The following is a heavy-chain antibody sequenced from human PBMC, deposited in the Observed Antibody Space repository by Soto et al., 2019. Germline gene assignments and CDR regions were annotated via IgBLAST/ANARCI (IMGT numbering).Heavy chain of an antibody. CDR1: GGSISSSSYY. V-gene: IGHV4-39*01. CDR3: ARHVGQKGYYYYYGMDV. J-gene: IGHJ6*02. CDR2: IYYSGST. Sequence: SETLSLTCTVSGGSISSSSYYWGWIRQPPGKGLEWIGSIYYSGSTYYNPSLKSRVTISVDTSKNQFSLKLSSVTAADTAVYYCARHVGQKGYYYYYGMDVWGQGTTVTVSS.